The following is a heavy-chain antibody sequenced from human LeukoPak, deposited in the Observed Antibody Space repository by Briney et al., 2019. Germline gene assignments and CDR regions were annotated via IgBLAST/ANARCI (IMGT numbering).Heavy chain of an antibody. D-gene: IGHD3-3*01. Sequence: PGGSLRLSCAASGLTLTSHPMSWVRQAPGKGLEWVSSLTDSGGSTYYADSVKGRFTISRDNSKNTLYLQMNSLRAEDTAEYYCAKHQYPTPPCFTVFGGDTYYYYMDVWGKGTTVTVSS. CDR1: GLTLTSHP. V-gene: IGHV3-23*01. CDR3: AKHQYPTPPCFTVFGGDTYYYYMDV. J-gene: IGHJ6*03. CDR2: LTDSGGST.